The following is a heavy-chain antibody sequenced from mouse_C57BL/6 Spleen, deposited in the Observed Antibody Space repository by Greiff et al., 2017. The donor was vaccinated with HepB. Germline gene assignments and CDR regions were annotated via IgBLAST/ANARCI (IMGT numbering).Heavy chain of an antibody. V-gene: IGHV1-5*01. CDR3: TREAGVPFDY. CDR1: GYTFTSYW. Sequence: EVQLQQSGTVLARPGASVKMSCKTSGYTFTSYWMHWVKQRPGQGLEWIGAIYPGNSDTSYNQKFKGKAKLTAVTSCSTAYMELSSLTNEDSAVYYCTREAGVPFDYWGQGTTLTVSS. CDR2: IYPGNSDT. J-gene: IGHJ2*01. D-gene: IGHD3-2*02.